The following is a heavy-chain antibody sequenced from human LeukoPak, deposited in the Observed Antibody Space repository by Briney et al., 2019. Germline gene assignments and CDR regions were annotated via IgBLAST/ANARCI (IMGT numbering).Heavy chain of an antibody. CDR2: INPTGRST. Sequence: ASVTVSCTASGYTFTNYYMHWVRQAPGQGREWMGLINPTGRSTRYAQQFQGRISMSRDTSTSTGYMEMSRLTSEDTALYYCARESTAFDYWGQGTLVTVSS. V-gene: IGHV1-46*01. CDR3: ARESTAFDY. J-gene: IGHJ4*02. CDR1: GYTFTNYY.